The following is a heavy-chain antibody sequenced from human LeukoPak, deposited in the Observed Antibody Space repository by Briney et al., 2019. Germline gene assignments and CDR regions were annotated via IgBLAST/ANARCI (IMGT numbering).Heavy chain of an antibody. CDR1: GFTFSSYA. CDR3: ARDRGDGCMLD. D-gene: IGHD5-24*01. Sequence: GGSLRLSCAASGFTFSSYAMSWVRQAPGKGLEWVSAISGSGGSTYYADSVKGRFTISRDNSKNTLYLQMNSLRAEDTAVYYCARDRGDGCMLDWGQGTLVTVSS. V-gene: IGHV3-23*01. J-gene: IGHJ4*02. CDR2: ISGSGGST.